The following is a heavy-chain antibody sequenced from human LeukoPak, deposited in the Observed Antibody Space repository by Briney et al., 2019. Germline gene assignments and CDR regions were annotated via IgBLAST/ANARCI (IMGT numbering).Heavy chain of an antibody. Sequence: PSETLSLTCTVSGGSLTSTSHYWDWVRQPPGKGLDWLGSIYSSGSTYYNPSLKSRVTVSFDTSKNQFSLSLTSVTAADTAVYYCTKRRGYSFGFDYYYMDVWGKGTTVTISS. D-gene: IGHD5-18*01. CDR2: IYSSGST. J-gene: IGHJ6*03. CDR3: TKRRGYSFGFDYYYMDV. CDR1: GGSLTSTSHY. V-gene: IGHV4-39*01.